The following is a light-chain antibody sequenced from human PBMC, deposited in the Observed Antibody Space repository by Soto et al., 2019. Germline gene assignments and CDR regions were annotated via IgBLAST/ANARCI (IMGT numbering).Light chain of an antibody. CDR1: QSIRSY. CDR2: AAS. Sequence: DIQLTQSPSSLSSSVGENVTITFRASQSIRSYLNWVQQKPGKAPKLMIYAASSLQSGVPSRFSGSGSGTDCTLTISSLQPEDVATYYCQQSYSTPITLGQGTRLEIK. V-gene: IGKV1-39*01. CDR3: QQSYSTPIT. J-gene: IGKJ5*01.